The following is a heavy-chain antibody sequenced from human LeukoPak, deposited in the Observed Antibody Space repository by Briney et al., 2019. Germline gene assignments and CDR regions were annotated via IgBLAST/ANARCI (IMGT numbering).Heavy chain of an antibody. D-gene: IGHD6-19*01. CDR1: GFTFSSYS. CDR2: ISSSSSYI. Sequence: GGSLRLSCAASGFTFSSYSMNWVRQAPGKGLEWVSSISSSSSYIYYADSVKGRFTISRDNAKNSLYLQMNSLRAGDTAVYYCARAAGWYDAFDIWGQGTMVTVSS. J-gene: IGHJ3*02. V-gene: IGHV3-21*01. CDR3: ARAAGWYDAFDI.